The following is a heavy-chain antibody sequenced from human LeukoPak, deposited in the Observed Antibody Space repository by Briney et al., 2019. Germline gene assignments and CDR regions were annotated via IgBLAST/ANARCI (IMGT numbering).Heavy chain of an antibody. CDR2: INPNSGGT. Sequence: GASVKVSCKASGGTFSSYAISWVRQAPGQGLEWMGWINPNSGGTNYAQKFQGRVTMTRDTSISTAYMELSRLRSDDTAVYYCARSGWFGEPDYFDYWGQGTLVTVSS. CDR1: GGTFSSYA. D-gene: IGHD3-10*01. V-gene: IGHV1-2*02. CDR3: ARSGWFGEPDYFDY. J-gene: IGHJ4*02.